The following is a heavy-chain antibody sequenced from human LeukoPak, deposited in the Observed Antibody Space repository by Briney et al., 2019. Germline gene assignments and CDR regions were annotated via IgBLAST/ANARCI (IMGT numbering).Heavy chain of an antibody. CDR3: AADGEYAFLV. CDR1: GLTFQNTW. D-gene: IGHD2/OR15-2a*01. Sequence: GGSLRLSCAASGLTFQNTWMHWIRQAPGEGMVWVSRIINDGITTTYADSVQGRFTISRDNAKKTLYLQMKSLRADDTAVYYCAADGEYAFLVWGQGTMVTVSS. CDR2: IINDGITT. V-gene: IGHV3-74*01. J-gene: IGHJ3*01.